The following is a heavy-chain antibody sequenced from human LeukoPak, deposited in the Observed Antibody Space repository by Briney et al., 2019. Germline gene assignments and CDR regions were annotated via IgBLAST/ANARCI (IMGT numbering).Heavy chain of an antibody. CDR1: GFTFISNA. CDR3: ARDRTSYYYGSGSYSRGLPFDY. V-gene: IGHV3-48*03. J-gene: IGHJ4*02. Sequence: GGPLKPSCQASGFTFISNAMNWVRQAPGKGLEWVSPISIIGITIYYADSVKGRFTISRDNAKNSLYLQMNSLRAEDTAVYYCARDRTSYYYGSGSYSRGLPFDYWGQGTLVTVSS. D-gene: IGHD3-10*01. CDR2: ISIIGITI.